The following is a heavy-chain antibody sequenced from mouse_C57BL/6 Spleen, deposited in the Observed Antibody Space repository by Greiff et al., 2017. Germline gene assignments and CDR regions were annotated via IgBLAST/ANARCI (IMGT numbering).Heavy chain of an antibody. CDR3: ARGGITTYCDY. Sequence: VQLQQPGAELVRPGSSVKLSCKASGYTFTSYWMHWVKQRPIQGLEWIGNIDPSDSETHYNQKFKDKATLTVDKSSSTAYMQLSRLTSEDSAVYYCARGGITTYCDYWGQGTTLTVSS. CDR1: GYTFTSYW. V-gene: IGHV1-52*01. D-gene: IGHD2-4*01. CDR2: IDPSDSET. J-gene: IGHJ2*01.